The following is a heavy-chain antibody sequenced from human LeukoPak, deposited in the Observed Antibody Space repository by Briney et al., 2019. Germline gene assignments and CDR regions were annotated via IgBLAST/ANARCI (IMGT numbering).Heavy chain of an antibody. CDR3: ARGSEWLLYYFDY. D-gene: IGHD6-19*01. CDR1: GYTFTGYY. Sequence: GASVKVSCKASGYTFTGYYMHWVRQAPGQGLEWMGWINPNSGGTNYAQKFQGRVTMTRDTSISTAYMELGRLRSDDTAVYYCARGSEWLLYYFDYWGQGTLVTVSS. J-gene: IGHJ4*02. V-gene: IGHV1-2*02. CDR2: INPNSGGT.